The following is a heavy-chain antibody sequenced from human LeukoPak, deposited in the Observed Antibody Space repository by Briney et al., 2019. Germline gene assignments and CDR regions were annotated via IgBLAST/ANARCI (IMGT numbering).Heavy chain of an antibody. CDR3: AKDQDIVDYYGMDV. CDR1: GFTFDDYA. V-gene: IGHV3-9*01. J-gene: IGHJ6*02. CDR2: ISWNSGSI. D-gene: IGHD2-15*01. Sequence: QPGRSLRLSCAASGFTFDDYAVHWVRQAPGKGLEWVSGISWNSGSIGYADSVKGRFTISRDNAKNSLYLQMNSLRAEDTALYYCAKDQDIVDYYGMDVWGQGTTVTVSS.